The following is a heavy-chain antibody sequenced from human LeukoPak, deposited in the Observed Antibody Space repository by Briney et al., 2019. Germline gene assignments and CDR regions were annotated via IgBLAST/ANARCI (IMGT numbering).Heavy chain of an antibody. CDR3: ARDNYYSIDC. CDR1: GFTFSRTW. CDR2: INSDGTST. J-gene: IGHJ4*02. D-gene: IGHD1-26*01. V-gene: IGHV3-74*01. Sequence: GGSLRLSCGASGFTFSRTWMHWVRQAPGKGLVCVSRINSDGTSTVYADSVKGRFTISRDNAKNTVYLQMSGLGVDDTAVYYCARDNYYSIDCWGQGTLVTVSS.